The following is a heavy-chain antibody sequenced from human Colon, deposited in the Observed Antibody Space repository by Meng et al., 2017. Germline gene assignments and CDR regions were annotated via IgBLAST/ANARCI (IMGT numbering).Heavy chain of an antibody. J-gene: IGHJ4*02. D-gene: IGHD3-10*01. Sequence: QVQLQGPGPGMVKPSQTLSPTCTVSGGSISSGGYYWSWIRQHPGKGLEWIGYIYYSGSTYYNPSLKSRVTISVDTSKNQFSLKLSSVTAADTAVYYCARSSTYYYGSGSSVLFDYWGQGTLVTVSS. CDR1: GGSISSGGYY. CDR2: IYYSGST. CDR3: ARSSTYYYGSGSSVLFDY. V-gene: IGHV4-31*03.